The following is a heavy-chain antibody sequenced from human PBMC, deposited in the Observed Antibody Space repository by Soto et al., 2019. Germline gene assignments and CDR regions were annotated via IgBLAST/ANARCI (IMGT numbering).Heavy chain of an antibody. CDR1: GYSFTSYW. CDR2: IYPGDSDT. Sequence: GESLKISCKGSGYSFTSYWIGWVRQMPGKGLEWMGIIYPGDSDTRYNPSFQGHVTISADKAISTAYLQWNSLKASDTAMYYCARSDSTGWYVDFDYWGQGTPVTGSS. V-gene: IGHV5-51*01. CDR3: ARSDSTGWYVDFDY. D-gene: IGHD6-19*01. J-gene: IGHJ4*02.